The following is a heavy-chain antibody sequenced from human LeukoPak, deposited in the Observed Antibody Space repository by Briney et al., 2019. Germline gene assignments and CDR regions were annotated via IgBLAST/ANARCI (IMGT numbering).Heavy chain of an antibody. CDR3: ARINGGNYSPLDY. CDR2: IWYDGSNK. V-gene: IGHV3-33*08. CDR1: GFTFSNYW. D-gene: IGHD1-26*01. Sequence: GGSLRLSCAASGFTFSNYWMTWVRQAPGQGLEWVALIWYDGSNKYYADSVKGRFTISRDNSKNTLSLQMNSLRAEDTAVYYCARINGGNYSPLDYWGQGTLVTVSS. J-gene: IGHJ4*02.